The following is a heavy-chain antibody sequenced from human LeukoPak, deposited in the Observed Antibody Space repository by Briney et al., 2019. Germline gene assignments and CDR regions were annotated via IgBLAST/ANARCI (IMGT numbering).Heavy chain of an antibody. D-gene: IGHD3-22*01. Sequence: ASVKVSCKASGYTFTSYGISWVRQAPGQGLEWMGWISAYNGNTTYAQKFQGRVTMTTDTSTSTAYMELRSLRSDDTAVYYCARDQMPYYYDSSGYYYLFDIWGQGTMVTVSS. CDR1: GYTFTSYG. J-gene: IGHJ3*02. V-gene: IGHV1-18*01. CDR3: ARDQMPYYYDSSGYYYLFDI. CDR2: ISAYNGNT.